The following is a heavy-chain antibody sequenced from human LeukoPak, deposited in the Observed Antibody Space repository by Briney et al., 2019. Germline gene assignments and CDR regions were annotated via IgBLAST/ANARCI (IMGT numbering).Heavy chain of an antibody. D-gene: IGHD2-15*01. CDR2: INPNSGGT. J-gene: IGHJ5*02. CDR3: ARDPPYCSGGSCYSFDP. V-gene: IGHV1-2*02. Sequence: GASVKVSCKASGYTFISYGVSWVRQAPGQGLEWMGWINPNSGGTNYAQKFQGRVTMTRDTSISTAYMELSRLRSDDTAVYYCARDPPYCSGGSCYSFDPWGQGTLVTVSS. CDR1: GYTFISYG.